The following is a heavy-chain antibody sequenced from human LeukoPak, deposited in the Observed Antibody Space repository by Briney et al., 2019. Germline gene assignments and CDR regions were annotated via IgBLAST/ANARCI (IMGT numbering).Heavy chain of an antibody. CDR1: GYTFTSYG. D-gene: IGHD3-10*01. J-gene: IGHJ4*02. CDR2: ISAYYGNT. V-gene: IGHV1-18*01. Sequence: ASVKVSCKASGYTFTSYGISWVRQAPGQGLEWMGWISAYYGNTNYAQKLQGRVTMTTDTSTSTAYMELRSLRSDDTAVYYCARARGYYGSGSYYKGYYFDYWGQGTLVTVSS. CDR3: ARARGYYGSGSYYKGYYFDY.